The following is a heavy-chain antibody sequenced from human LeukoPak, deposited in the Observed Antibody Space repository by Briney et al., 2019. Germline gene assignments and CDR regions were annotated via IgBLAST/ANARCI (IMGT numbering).Heavy chain of an antibody. CDR2: ISSSSTYI. CDR1: GFTFSTYT. J-gene: IGHJ4*02. CDR3: ARELGIDMVIGEGLDY. Sequence: PGGSLRLSCAASGFTFSTYTMNWVRQAPGEGLEWVSSISSSSTYIYYADSLKGRFTISRDNAKNSLYLQMNSLRAEDTAVYYCARELGIDMVIGEGLDYWGLGTLVTVSS. D-gene: IGHD2-21*01. V-gene: IGHV3-21*01.